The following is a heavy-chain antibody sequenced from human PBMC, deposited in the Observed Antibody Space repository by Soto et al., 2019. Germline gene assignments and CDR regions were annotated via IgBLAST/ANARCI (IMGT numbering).Heavy chain of an antibody. CDR2: ISSGAITI. CDR1: GFTFSDYY. CDR3: AGQYSSSSVEF. J-gene: IGHJ4*02. Sequence: GGSLRLSCAASGFTFSDYYVNWIRQAPGKGLEWVSYISSGAITIYYADSVKGRFTISRDNAKNSLYLQMNSLRAEDTAVYYCAGQYSSSSVEFWGQGTLVTVSS. V-gene: IGHV3-11*01. D-gene: IGHD6-6*01.